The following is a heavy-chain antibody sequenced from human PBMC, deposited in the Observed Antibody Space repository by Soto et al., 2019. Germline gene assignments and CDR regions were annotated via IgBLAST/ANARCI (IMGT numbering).Heavy chain of an antibody. CDR1: GGSFSGYY. D-gene: IGHD5-18*01. CDR2: INHSGST. Sequence: PSETLSLTCAVYGGSFSGYYWSWIRQPPGKGLEWIGEINHSGSTNYNPSLKSRVTISVDTSKNQFSLKLSSVTAADTAVYYCAIYSGDTAMILGGYYYMDVWGKGATVTVSS. V-gene: IGHV4-34*01. CDR3: AIYSGDTAMILGGYYYMDV. J-gene: IGHJ6*03.